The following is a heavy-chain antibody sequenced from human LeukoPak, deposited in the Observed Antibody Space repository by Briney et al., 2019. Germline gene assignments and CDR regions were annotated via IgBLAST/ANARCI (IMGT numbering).Heavy chain of an antibody. J-gene: IGHJ4*02. CDR2: ISSSGSTI. D-gene: IGHD1-26*01. V-gene: IGHV3-48*03. Sequence: PGGSLRLSCAASGFTFSSYEMNWVRQAPGKGLEWVSYISSSGSTIYYADSVKGRFTISRDNAKNTLYLQMNSLRAEDTAVYYCVGAAANTTPRPWGQGTLVTVSS. CDR1: GFTFSSYE. CDR3: VGAAANTTPRP.